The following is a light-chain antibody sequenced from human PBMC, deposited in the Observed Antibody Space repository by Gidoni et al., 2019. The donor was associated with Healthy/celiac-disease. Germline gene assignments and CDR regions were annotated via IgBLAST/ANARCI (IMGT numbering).Light chain of an antibody. CDR1: QSVLYSSNNKNY. J-gene: IGKJ2*01. CDR2: WAS. V-gene: IGKV4-1*01. CDR3: QQYYSTLPYT. Sequence: DILMTQSPASLAVSLGERATINCKSSQSVLYSSNNKNYLAWYQQKPGQPPKLLIYWASTRESGVPDRFSGSGSGTDFTLTISSLQAEDVAVYYCQQYYSTLPYTFGQGTKLEIK.